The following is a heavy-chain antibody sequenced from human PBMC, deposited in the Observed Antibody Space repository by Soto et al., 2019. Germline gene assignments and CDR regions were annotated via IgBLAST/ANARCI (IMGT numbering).Heavy chain of an antibody. D-gene: IGHD1-26*01. V-gene: IGHV3-7*01. Sequence: GGSLRLSCTASGFTFSSFWMRWVRRAPGKGLEWVANTKQDGSDKNYVGSVKGRFTISRDNAKNSLFLQMNSLRVEDTAMYYCARDVSGKLGHDSWGQGTLVTVSS. CDR2: TKQDGSDK. J-gene: IGHJ4*02. CDR1: GFTFSSFW. CDR3: ARDVSGKLGHDS.